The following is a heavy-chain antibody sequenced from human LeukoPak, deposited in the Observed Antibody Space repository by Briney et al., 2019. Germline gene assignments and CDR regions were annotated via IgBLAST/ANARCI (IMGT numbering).Heavy chain of an antibody. D-gene: IGHD2-15*01. V-gene: IGHV4-30-2*01. Sequence: PSQTLSLTCAVSGGSISSGGYSWSWIRQPPGKGLEWTGYIYHSGSTYYNPSLKSRVTISVDRSKNQFSLKLSSVTAADTAVYYCARAAKYCSGGSCKYYFDYWGQGTLVTVSS. CDR3: ARAAKYCSGGSCKYYFDY. J-gene: IGHJ4*02. CDR1: GGSISSGGYS. CDR2: IYHSGST.